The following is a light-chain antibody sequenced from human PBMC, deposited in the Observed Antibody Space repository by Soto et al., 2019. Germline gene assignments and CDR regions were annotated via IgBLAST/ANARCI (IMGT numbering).Light chain of an antibody. Sequence: QSVLTQPASVSGSPGQSITISCTGTGSDVGGYNYVSWYQQHPGKAPKLMIYDVSNRPSGGSNRFSGSKSGNPASLTISGLQAEDEADYECSAYTSSSTRVFGTGTKGXVL. CDR2: DVS. CDR3: SAYTSSSTRV. V-gene: IGLV2-14*01. J-gene: IGLJ1*01. CDR1: GSDVGGYNY.